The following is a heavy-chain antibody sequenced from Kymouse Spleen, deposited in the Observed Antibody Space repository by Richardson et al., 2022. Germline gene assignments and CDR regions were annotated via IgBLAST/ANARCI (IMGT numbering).Heavy chain of an antibody. Sequence: QVQLVESGGGVVQPGRSLRLSCAASGFTFSSYGMHWVRQAPGKGLEWVAVIWYDGSNKYYADSVKGRFTISRDNSKNTLYLQMNSLRAEDTAVYYCARGDILTGYNFDYWGQGTLVTVSS. CDR1: GFTFSSYG. CDR2: IWYDGSNK. D-gene: IGHD3-9*01. CDR3: ARGDILTGYNFDY. V-gene: IGHV3-33*01. J-gene: IGHJ4*02.